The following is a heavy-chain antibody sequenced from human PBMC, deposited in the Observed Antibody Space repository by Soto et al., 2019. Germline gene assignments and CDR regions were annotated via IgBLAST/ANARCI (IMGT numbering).Heavy chain of an antibody. CDR1: GFTFSSYA. CDR2: ISGSGGST. D-gene: IGHD6-19*01. Sequence: GGSLRLSCAASGFTFSSYAMSWVRQAPGKGLEWVSAISGSGGSTYYADSVKGRFTISRDNSKNTLYLQMNSLRAEDTAIYYCAKQGIAVAGSYYFDYWGQGTLVTVSS. CDR3: AKQGIAVAGSYYFDY. V-gene: IGHV3-23*01. J-gene: IGHJ4*02.